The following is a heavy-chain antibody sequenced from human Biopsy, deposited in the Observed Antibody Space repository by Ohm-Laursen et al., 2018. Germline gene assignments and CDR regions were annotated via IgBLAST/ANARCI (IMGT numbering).Heavy chain of an antibody. V-gene: IGHV4-4*07. J-gene: IGHJ4*02. CDR1: GGSISSYY. Sequence: SETLSLTCTVSGGSISSYYWNWMPQPAGKGLEWIGHVYTSGNTNFNPSLKSSFTMSIDTSKNQFTLRLSAGAAADTAVYYCARAAFGPFDSWGQGALVTVSS. CDR3: ARAAFGPFDS. D-gene: IGHD3-16*01. CDR2: VYTSGNT.